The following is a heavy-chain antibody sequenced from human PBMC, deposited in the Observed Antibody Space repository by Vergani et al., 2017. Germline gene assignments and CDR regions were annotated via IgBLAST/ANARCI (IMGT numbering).Heavy chain of an antibody. CDR1: GFTFSSYA. V-gene: IGHV3-23*01. Sequence: EVQLLESGGGLVQPGGSLTLSCAASGFTFSSYAMSWVRQAPGKGLEWVSAISGSGGSTYYADSVKGRFTISRDNSKNTLYLQMNSLRAEDTAVYYCAKDGEGYSYGYRYFDYWGEGTLVTVSS. D-gene: IGHD5-18*01. J-gene: IGHJ4*02. CDR3: AKDGEGYSYGYRYFDY. CDR2: ISGSGGST.